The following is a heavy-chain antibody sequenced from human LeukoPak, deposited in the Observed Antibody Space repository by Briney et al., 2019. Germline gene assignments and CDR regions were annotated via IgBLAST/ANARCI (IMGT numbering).Heavy chain of an antibody. J-gene: IGHJ6*03. CDR3: ARDQGLRCSSTSCYGRYYYMDV. V-gene: IGHV6-1*01. CDR2: TYYRSKWYN. CDR1: GDSVSSNSAA. D-gene: IGHD2-2*01. Sequence: SQTLSLTCAISGDSVSSNSAAWNWIRQSPSRGLEWLGRTYYRSKWYNDYAVSVKSRITINPDTSKNQFSLQLNSVTPEDTAVYYCARDQGLRCSSTSCYGRYYYMDVWGKGTTVTVSS.